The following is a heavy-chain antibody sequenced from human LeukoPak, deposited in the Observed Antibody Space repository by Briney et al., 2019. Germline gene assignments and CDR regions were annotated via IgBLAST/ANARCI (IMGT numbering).Heavy chain of an antibody. CDR1: GFTFSSYA. CDR3: ARELGYSYGSYGMDV. CDR2: ISYDGSNK. J-gene: IGHJ6*02. D-gene: IGHD5-18*01. Sequence: GALRLSCAASGFTFSSYAMHWVRQAPGKGLEWVAVISYDGSNKYYADSVKGRFTISRDNSKNTLYLQMNSLRAEDTAVYYCARELGYSYGSYGMDVWGQGTTVTVSS. V-gene: IGHV3-30-3*01.